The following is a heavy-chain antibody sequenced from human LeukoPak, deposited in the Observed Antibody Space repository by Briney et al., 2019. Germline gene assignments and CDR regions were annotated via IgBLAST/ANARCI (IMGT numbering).Heavy chain of an antibody. V-gene: IGHV1-2*02. CDR2: INPDSGVT. CDR3: AREIMGATLDAFDI. D-gene: IGHD1-26*01. CDR1: GYTFTVYY. J-gene: IGHJ3*02. Sequence: ASVKVSFKASGYTFTVYYIHWVRQAPGQGLEWMGWINPDSGVTRFAQKFQGRVTMTRDTSITTAFMELSRLRSDDTAMYYCAREIMGATLDAFDIWGQGTMVTVSS.